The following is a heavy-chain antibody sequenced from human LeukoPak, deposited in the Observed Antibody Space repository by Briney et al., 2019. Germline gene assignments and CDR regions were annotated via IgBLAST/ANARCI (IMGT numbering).Heavy chain of an antibody. CDR2: IYYSGST. CDR3: ARGAGYCSGGSCYSAYLFDY. J-gene: IGHJ4*02. CDR1: GGSISSGDYY. Sequence: SETLSLTCSVSGGSISSGDYYWSWIRQPPGKGLEWIGYIYYSGSTYYNPSLKSRVTISVDTSKNQFSLKLSSVTAADTAVYYCARGAGYCSGGSCYSAYLFDYWGQGTLVTVSS. V-gene: IGHV4-30-4*01. D-gene: IGHD2-15*01.